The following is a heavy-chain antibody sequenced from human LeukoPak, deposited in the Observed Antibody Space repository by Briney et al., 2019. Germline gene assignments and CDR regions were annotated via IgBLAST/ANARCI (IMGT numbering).Heavy chain of an antibody. D-gene: IGHD3-16*02. V-gene: IGHV4-59*01. CDR1: GGSISSYY. J-gene: IGHJ5*02. Sequence: PSETLSLTCTVSGGSISSYYWSWIRQPPGKGLEWIGYIYYSGSTNYNPSLKSRVTISVDTSKNQSSLKLSSVTAADTAVYYCARAYDYVWGSYRSENWFDPWGQGTLVTVSS. CDR2: IYYSGST. CDR3: ARAYDYVWGSYRSENWFDP.